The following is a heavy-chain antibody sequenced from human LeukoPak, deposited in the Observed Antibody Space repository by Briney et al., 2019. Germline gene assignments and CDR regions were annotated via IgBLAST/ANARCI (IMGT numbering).Heavy chain of an antibody. J-gene: IGHJ6*03. CDR1: GFTFSSYS. CDR3: AGAQAHRIAAAGTYYYYYMDV. Sequence: GGSLRLSCAASGFTFSSYSMNWVRQAPGKGLEWVSSISSSSSYIYYADSVKGRFTISRDNAKNSLYLQMNSLRAEDTAVYYCAGAQAHRIAAAGTYYYYYMDVWGKGTTVTVSS. V-gene: IGHV3-21*01. D-gene: IGHD6-13*01. CDR2: ISSSSSYI.